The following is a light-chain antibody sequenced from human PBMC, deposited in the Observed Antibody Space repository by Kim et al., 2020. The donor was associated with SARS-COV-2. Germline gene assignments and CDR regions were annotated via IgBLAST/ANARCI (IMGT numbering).Light chain of an antibody. Sequence: ASAGDRVTITCRTSQSISSYLNWYQQKPGKAPKFLIYAASNLQSGVPSRFSGSGSGTDFTLTITSLQPEDFATYYCQQSHSTPRTFGQGTKVDIK. CDR3: QQSHSTPRT. CDR1: QSISSY. V-gene: IGKV1-39*01. CDR2: AAS. J-gene: IGKJ1*01.